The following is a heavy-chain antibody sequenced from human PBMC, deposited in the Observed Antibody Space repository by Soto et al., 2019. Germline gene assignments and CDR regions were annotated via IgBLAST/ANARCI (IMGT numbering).Heavy chain of an antibody. CDR1: GFTFSSYA. CDR3: AREVEALDS. CDR2: ISYDGSNK. V-gene: IGHV3-30-3*01. J-gene: IGHJ4*02. D-gene: IGHD2-15*01. Sequence: QVQLVESGGGVVQPGRSLRLSCAASGFTFSSYAMHWVRQAPGKGLEWVAVISYDGSNKYYADSVKGRFTISRDNSKNPLSLQMNSLRGEDTAVYYCAREVEALDSWGQGTLVTVSS.